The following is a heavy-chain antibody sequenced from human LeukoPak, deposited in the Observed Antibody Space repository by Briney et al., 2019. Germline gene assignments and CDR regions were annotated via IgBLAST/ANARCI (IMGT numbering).Heavy chain of an antibody. J-gene: IGHJ3*02. Sequence: ASVKVSCKASGYTFTGYYIHWVRQAPGQGLEWMGIINPSGGSTSYAQKFQGRVTMTRDTSISAAYMELSRLRSDDTAVYYCAREEVPAFYAFDIWGQGTMVTVSS. CDR3: AREEVPAFYAFDI. CDR1: GYTFTGYY. V-gene: IGHV1-46*01. D-gene: IGHD2-2*01. CDR2: INPSGGST.